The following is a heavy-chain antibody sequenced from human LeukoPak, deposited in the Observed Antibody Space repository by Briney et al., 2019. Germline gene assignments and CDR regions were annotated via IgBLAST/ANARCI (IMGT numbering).Heavy chain of an antibody. CDR2: MYYSGST. J-gene: IGHJ5*02. Sequence: PSETLSLTCTVAGGSISSDDYYWSWIRQPPGKGLEWIGYMYYSGSTYYNPSLKSRVTISIDTSKNQFSLKLTSVTAADTAVYYCARPYYYDSRIDPWGQGTLVIVSS. CDR3: ARPYYYDSRIDP. V-gene: IGHV4-30-4*01. D-gene: IGHD3-22*01. CDR1: GGSISSDDYY.